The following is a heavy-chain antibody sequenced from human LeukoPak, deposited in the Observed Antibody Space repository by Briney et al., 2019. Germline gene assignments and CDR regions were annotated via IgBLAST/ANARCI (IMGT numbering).Heavy chain of an antibody. Sequence: SETLSLTCAVYGGSFSGYYWSWIRQPPGKGLEWIGEINHSGSTNYNPSLKSRVTISVDTSKNQFSLKLSSVTAADTAVYYCARRSGSYYVGVSWFDPWGQGTLVTVSS. CDR1: GGSFSGYY. J-gene: IGHJ5*02. V-gene: IGHV4-34*01. D-gene: IGHD1-26*01. CDR2: INHSGST. CDR3: ARRSGSYYVGVSWFDP.